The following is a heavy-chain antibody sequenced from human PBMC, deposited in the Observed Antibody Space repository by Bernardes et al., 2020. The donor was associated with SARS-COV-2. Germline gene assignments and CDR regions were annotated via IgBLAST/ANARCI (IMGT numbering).Heavy chain of an antibody. CDR3: ARGRILTGFFSWDDAFDI. Sequence: ASVKVSCKASGYTFSIYGISWVRQTPGQGLEWMGCIIAYNGNTHYAQKLQGRVTMTTDTSTSTAYMELRSLRSDDTAVYYCARGRILTGFFSWDDAFDIWGQGTMVTVSS. CDR1: GYTFSIYG. J-gene: IGHJ3*02. CDR2: IIAYNGNT. V-gene: IGHV1-18*01. D-gene: IGHD3-9*01.